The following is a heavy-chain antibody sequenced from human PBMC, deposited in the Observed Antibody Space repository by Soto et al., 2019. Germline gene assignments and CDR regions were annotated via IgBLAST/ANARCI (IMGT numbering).Heavy chain of an antibody. CDR1: GFTFSDYA. CDR2: INSNGGGT. D-gene: IGHD7-27*01. CDR3: ARRTGGY. J-gene: IGHJ4*02. Sequence: EVQLVESGGGLVQPGGSLRLSCAASGFTFSDYAMHWVRQAPGKGLEYVAAINSNGGGTYYATSVKGRFIISRDNSKNTLYLQMGSLRAEDMAVYYCARRTGGYGGQGTLVTVSS. V-gene: IGHV3-64*01.